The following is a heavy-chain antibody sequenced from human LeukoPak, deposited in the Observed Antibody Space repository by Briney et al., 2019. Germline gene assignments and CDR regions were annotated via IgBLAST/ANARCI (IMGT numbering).Heavy chain of an antibody. CDR2: ISWNSGSI. D-gene: IGHD4-11*01. J-gene: IGHJ4*02. Sequence: GGSLRLSCAASGFTFDDYAMHWVRQAPGKGLEWVSGISWNSGSIGYADSVKGRFTIPRDNAKNSLYLQMNSLGAEDTAVYYCARAGYYRFDYWGQGTQVTVSS. V-gene: IGHV3-9*01. CDR1: GFTFDDYA. CDR3: ARAGYYRFDY.